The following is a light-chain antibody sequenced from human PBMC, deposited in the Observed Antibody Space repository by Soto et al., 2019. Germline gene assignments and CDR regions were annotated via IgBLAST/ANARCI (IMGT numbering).Light chain of an antibody. J-gene: IGKJ4*02. CDR3: QQHYDAPGT. CDR1: QSVSSK. CDR2: GAS. V-gene: IGKV3-15*01. Sequence: EAMMTQSHATRAVSGKDGDTLSCRASQSVSSKLVWYQQKPGQAPSFLIYGASTRATGIPARFSGRGSGTDSTLPLNSPQSEAFAVSYCQQHYDAPGTFGGGTKVDIK.